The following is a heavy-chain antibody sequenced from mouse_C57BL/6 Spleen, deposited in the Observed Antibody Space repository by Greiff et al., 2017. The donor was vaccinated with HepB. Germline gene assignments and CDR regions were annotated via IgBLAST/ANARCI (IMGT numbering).Heavy chain of an antibody. CDR2: IYPGDGDT. CDR1: GYAFSSYW. V-gene: IGHV1-80*01. Sequence: LVESGAELVKPGASVKISCKASGYAFSSYWMNWVKQRPGKGLEWIGQIYPGDGDTNYNGKFKGKATLTADKASSTAYMQLSSLTSEDSAVYVCAREVYGTLRGYYAMDYWGQGTSVTVSS. J-gene: IGHJ4*01. CDR3: AREVYGTLRGYYAMDY. D-gene: IGHD1-1*01.